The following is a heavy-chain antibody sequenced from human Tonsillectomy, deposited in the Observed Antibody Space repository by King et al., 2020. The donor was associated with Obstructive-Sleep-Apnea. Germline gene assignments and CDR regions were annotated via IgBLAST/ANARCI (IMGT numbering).Heavy chain of an antibody. CDR1: GFTFSSYA. CDR2: ISFDGSNK. Sequence: VQLVESGGGVVQPGRSLRLSCAASGFTFSSYAMHWVRQAPGKGLEWVAVISFDGSNKYYADSVKGRFTISRDNSKNTLYLQMNSLRAEDTAVYYCARGEQWLVHSLNWFDPWGQGTLVTVSS. CDR3: ARGEQWLVHSLNWFDP. D-gene: IGHD6-19*01. J-gene: IGHJ5*02. V-gene: IGHV3-30-3*01.